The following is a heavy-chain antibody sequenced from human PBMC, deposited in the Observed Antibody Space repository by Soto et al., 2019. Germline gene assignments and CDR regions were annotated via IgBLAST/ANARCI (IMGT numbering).Heavy chain of an antibody. CDR1: GGSFSGYY. V-gene: IGHV4-4*08. D-gene: IGHD3-3*01. Sequence: SETLSLTCAVYGGSFSGYYWSWIRQPPGKGLEWIGHIYNSGITYYNPSLKSRVVISIDTSRNQFSLRLNSLTAADRAVYFCARGVTVFGLVSRFWFDPWGQGTVVTVS. CDR2: IYNSGIT. CDR3: ARGVTVFGLVSRFWFDP. J-gene: IGHJ5*02.